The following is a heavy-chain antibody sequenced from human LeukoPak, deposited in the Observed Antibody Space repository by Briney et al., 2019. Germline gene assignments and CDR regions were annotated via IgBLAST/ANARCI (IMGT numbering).Heavy chain of an antibody. CDR1: GGSISSSSYY. V-gene: IGHV4-39*01. CDR3: ARPSLIPSYGGAFDI. CDR2: IYYSGST. D-gene: IGHD5-18*01. Sequence: SETLSLTCTVSGGSISSSSYYWGWIRQPPGKGLEWIGSIYYSGSTYYNPSLKSRVTISVDTSKNQFSLKLSSVTAADTAVYYCARPSLIPSYGGAFDIWGQGTMVTVSS. J-gene: IGHJ3*02.